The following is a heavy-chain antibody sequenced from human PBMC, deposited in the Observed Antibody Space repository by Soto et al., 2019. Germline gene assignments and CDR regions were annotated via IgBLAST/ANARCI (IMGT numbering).Heavy chain of an antibody. CDR3: AIQQGTGYSYGYNNWFDP. CDR2: IYYSGST. J-gene: IGHJ5*02. D-gene: IGHD5-18*01. Sequence: SETLSLTCTVSGGSISSGGYYWSWIRQHPGKGLEWIGYIYYSGSTYYNPSLKSRVTISVDTSKNQFSLKLSSVTAADTAVYYCAIQQGTGYSYGYNNWFDPWGQGNLVTVSS. CDR1: GGSISSGGYY. V-gene: IGHV4-31*03.